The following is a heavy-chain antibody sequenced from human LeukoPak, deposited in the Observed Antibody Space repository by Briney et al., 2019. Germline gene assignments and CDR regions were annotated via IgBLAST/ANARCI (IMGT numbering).Heavy chain of an antibody. V-gene: IGHV3-49*03. D-gene: IGHD3-9*01. Sequence: GRSLRLSCTASGFSFGDSAMSWFRQAPGQGLEWVGFIRSKAYGGTTEYAASVKGRFTISRDDSKSIAYLQMNSLKTEDTAVYYCTRGSLYYDILTAIDYWGQGTLVTVSS. J-gene: IGHJ4*02. CDR3: TRGSLYYDILTAIDY. CDR1: GFSFGDSA. CDR2: IRSKAYGGTT.